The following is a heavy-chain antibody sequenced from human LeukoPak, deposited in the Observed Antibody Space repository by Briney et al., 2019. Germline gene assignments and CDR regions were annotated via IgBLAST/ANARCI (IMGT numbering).Heavy chain of an antibody. CDR1: GYTFTGYY. Sequence: ASVKVSCKASGYTFTGYYMHWVRQAPGQGLEWMGWISPNSGGTNYAQKFQGRVTMTRDTSISTAYMELSRLRSDDTAVYYCATGYSGYDGFDYWGQGTLVTVSS. D-gene: IGHD5-12*01. V-gene: IGHV1-2*02. CDR2: ISPNSGGT. J-gene: IGHJ4*02. CDR3: ATGYSGYDGFDY.